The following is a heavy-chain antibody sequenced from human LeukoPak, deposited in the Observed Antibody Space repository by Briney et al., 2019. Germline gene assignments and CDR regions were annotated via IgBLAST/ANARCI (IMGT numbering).Heavy chain of an antibody. V-gene: IGHV4-39*02. CDR3: AREYRSGSYSWIVYGMDV. Sequence: PSETLSLTCIVSGGSISSSTYYWGWIRQPPGRGLDWIGSIYYSGSTYYNPSLKSRVTISVDTSKNQFSLKLSSVTAEDTAVYYCAREYRSGSYSWIVYGMDVWGQGTTVTVSS. CDR1: GGSISSSTYY. J-gene: IGHJ6*02. D-gene: IGHD1-26*01. CDR2: IYYSGST.